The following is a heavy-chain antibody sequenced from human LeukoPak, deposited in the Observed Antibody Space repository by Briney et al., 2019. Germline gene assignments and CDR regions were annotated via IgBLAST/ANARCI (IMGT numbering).Heavy chain of an antibody. CDR2: IIPIFGTA. CDR1: GYTFTSYG. V-gene: IGHV1-69*13. Sequence: GASVKVSCKASGYTFTSYGISWVRQAPGQGLEWMGGIIPIFGTANYAQKFQGRVTITADESTSTAYMELSSLRSEDTAVYYCARDVVTFGGVIVPTHAFDIWGQGTMVTVSS. D-gene: IGHD3-16*02. J-gene: IGHJ3*02. CDR3: ARDVVTFGGVIVPTHAFDI.